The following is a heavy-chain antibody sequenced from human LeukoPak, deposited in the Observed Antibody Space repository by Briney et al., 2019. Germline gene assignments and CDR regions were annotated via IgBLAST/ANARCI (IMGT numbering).Heavy chain of an antibody. CDR3: ARDGGPMHDSSTLFDI. Sequence: PGGSLRLSCAASGFTFSSYGMYWVRQAPGKGLEWVAVIWYDGSNKYYADSVKGRFTTSRDNSKNTLYLQMNSLRAEDTAVYYCARDGGPMHDSSTLFDIWGQGTMVTVSS. CDR2: IWYDGSNK. CDR1: GFTFSSYG. V-gene: IGHV3-33*01. D-gene: IGHD3-22*01. J-gene: IGHJ3*02.